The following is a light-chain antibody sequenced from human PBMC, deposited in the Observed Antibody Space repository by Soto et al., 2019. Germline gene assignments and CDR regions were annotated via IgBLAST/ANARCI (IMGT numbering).Light chain of an antibody. CDR2: GAS. J-gene: IGKJ3*01. CDR3: QQYGSSPLFT. CDR1: QSVSSSY. Sequence: EIVLTQSPGTLSLSPGERATLSCRASQSVSSSYLAWYQQKPGQAPRLLIYGASSRATGIPDRFSGSGSGTDFTLTISRLDPEDCAVYYWQQYGSSPLFTFGPGTNVDIK. V-gene: IGKV3-20*01.